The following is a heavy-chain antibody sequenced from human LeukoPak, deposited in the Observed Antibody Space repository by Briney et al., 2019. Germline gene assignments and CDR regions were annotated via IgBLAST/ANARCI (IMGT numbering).Heavy chain of an antibody. D-gene: IGHD6-13*01. CDR1: GGSITNSF. CDR3: ARRGSSWDYYFDY. J-gene: IGHJ4*02. V-gene: IGHV4-4*07. CDR2: LFATGTP. Sequence: SETLSLTCSVSGGSITNSFWSWLRQPAGKGLEWIGHLFATGTPKYNPSLKSRVTLSLDTSKNHFSLNLSSVIAADTAVYYCARRGSSWDYYFDYWGQGTLVTVSS.